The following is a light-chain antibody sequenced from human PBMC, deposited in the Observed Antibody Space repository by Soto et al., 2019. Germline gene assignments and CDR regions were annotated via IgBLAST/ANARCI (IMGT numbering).Light chain of an antibody. V-gene: IGKV3-11*01. CDR1: QSVSSY. CDR2: DAS. Sequence: ENLLTQPPATLSLSQGDRATLSCKTSQSVSSYLAWYRQKPGQAPRLLIFDASKRATGIPDRFSGSGSGTDFTLTTSRLEPEDFAIYYCQKHNNWPRITVGQGTRLEIK. J-gene: IGKJ5*01. CDR3: QKHNNWPRIT.